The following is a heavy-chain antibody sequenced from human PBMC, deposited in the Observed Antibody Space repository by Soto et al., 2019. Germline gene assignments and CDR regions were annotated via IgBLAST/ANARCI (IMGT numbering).Heavy chain of an antibody. CDR3: ARVGDFWSGYLNWFDP. J-gene: IGHJ5*02. CDR2: INPNSGGT. D-gene: IGHD3-3*01. CDR1: GYTFTGYY. Sequence: QVQLVQSGAEVKKPGASVKVSCKASGYTFTGYYMHWVRQAPGQGLEWMGWINPNSGGTNYAQKFQGRVTMTRDTSISTAYRELSRLRSDVTAVYYCARVGDFWSGYLNWFDPWGQGTLVTVSS. V-gene: IGHV1-2*02.